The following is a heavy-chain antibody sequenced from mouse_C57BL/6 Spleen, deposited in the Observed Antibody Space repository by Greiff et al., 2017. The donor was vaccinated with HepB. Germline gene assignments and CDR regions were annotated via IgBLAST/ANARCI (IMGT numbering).Heavy chain of an antibody. CDR1: GYTFTNYW. D-gene: IGHD1-1*01. CDR2: IYPGGGYT. V-gene: IGHV1-63*01. Sequence: VQLQQSGAELVRPGTSVKMSCKASGYTFTNYWIGWAKQRPGHGLEWIGDIYPGGGYTNYNEKFKGKATLTADKSSSTAYMQFSSLTSEDSAIYYSARREYYGSSSFDCWGQGTTLTVSS. CDR3: ARREYYGSSSFDC. J-gene: IGHJ2*01.